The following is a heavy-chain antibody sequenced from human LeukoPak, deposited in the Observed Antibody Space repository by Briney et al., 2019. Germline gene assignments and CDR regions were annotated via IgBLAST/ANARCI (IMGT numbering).Heavy chain of an antibody. Sequence: ESGPTLVKPTQTLTLTCTFSGFSLSTSGVGVGWIRQPPGKALDWLALIYWNDDKRYSPSLKSRLTITRDTSKNQVVLTMTNMDPVDTAIYYCAHRRHDILTGYLNYFDYWGQGTLVTVSS. D-gene: IGHD3-9*01. CDR2: IYWNDDK. CDR3: AHRRHDILTGYLNYFDY. V-gene: IGHV2-5*01. J-gene: IGHJ4*02. CDR1: GFSLSTSGVG.